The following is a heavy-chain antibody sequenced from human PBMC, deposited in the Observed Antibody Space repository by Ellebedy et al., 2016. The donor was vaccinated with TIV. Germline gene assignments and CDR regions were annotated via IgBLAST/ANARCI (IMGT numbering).Heavy chain of an antibody. Sequence: GGSLRLXXEASGFRFSDYSMNWVRQAPGKGLEWVSSISSSSDYMYYADSVKGRFTISRDNAKSSLSLQMNSLRAEDTAVYYCARGETWVAAFVDGYWFDPWGQGTLVTVSS. CDR1: GFRFSDYS. J-gene: IGHJ5*02. CDR3: ARGETWVAAFVDGYWFDP. V-gene: IGHV3-21*01. CDR2: ISSSSDYM. D-gene: IGHD2-15*01.